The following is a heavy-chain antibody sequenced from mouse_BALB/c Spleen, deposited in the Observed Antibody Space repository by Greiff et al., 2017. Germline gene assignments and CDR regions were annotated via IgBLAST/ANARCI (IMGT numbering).Heavy chain of an antibody. CDR1: GYAFSSYW. CDR2: IYPGDGDT. CDR3: ARADGVGYFDV. V-gene: IGHV1-80*01. J-gene: IGHJ1*01. Sequence: QVQLQQSGAELVRPGSSVKISCKASGYAFSSYWMNWVKQRPGQGLEWIGQIYPGDGDTNYNGKFKGKATLTADKSSSTAYMQLSSLTSEDSAVYFGARADGVGYFDVWGAGTTVTVSS. D-gene: IGHD1-3*01.